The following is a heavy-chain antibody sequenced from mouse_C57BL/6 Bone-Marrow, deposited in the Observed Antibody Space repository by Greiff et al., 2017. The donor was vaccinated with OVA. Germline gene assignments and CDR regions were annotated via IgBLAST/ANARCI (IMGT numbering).Heavy chain of an antibody. CDR3: TVEHAMDY. J-gene: IGHJ4*01. CDR2: IYPGNSDT. V-gene: IGHV1-5*01. Sequence: EVKVEESGTVLARPGASVKMSCKTSGYTFTSYWMHWVKQRPGQGLAWIGAIYPGNSDTSYNQKFKGKAKLTAVTSARTAYLELSSLTNDDSAIYYCTVEHAMDYWGQGTSVTVSS. CDR1: GYTFTSYW.